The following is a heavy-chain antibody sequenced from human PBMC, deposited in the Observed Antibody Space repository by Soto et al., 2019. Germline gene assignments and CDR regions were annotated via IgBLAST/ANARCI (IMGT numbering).Heavy chain of an antibody. CDR2: INHSGST. J-gene: IGHJ6*02. Sequence: PSETLSLTCAVYGGSFSGYYWSWIRQPPGKGLEWIGEINHSGSTNYNPSLKSRVTISVDTSKNQFSLKLSSVTAAETAVYYCARGPGLLTYYYGSGSYFADVWGQGTTVTVSS. CDR1: GGSFSGYY. D-gene: IGHD3-10*01. V-gene: IGHV4-34*01. CDR3: ARGPGLLTYYYGSGSYFADV.